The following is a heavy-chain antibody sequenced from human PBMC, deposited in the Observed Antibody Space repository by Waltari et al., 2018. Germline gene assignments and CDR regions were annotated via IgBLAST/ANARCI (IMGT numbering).Heavy chain of an antibody. D-gene: IGHD3-22*01. CDR1: GGSISSSRYY. Sequence: QLQLQEPGPGLVKPSETQSLTCPFSGGSISSSRYYWGRLRQPPGKGLEWIGSIYYSGSTYYNPSLKSRVTISVDTSKNQFSLKLSSVTAADTAVYYCARTYYDSSGTFDYWGQGTLVTVSS. CDR2: IYYSGST. J-gene: IGHJ4*02. CDR3: ARTYYDSSGTFDY. V-gene: IGHV4-39*07.